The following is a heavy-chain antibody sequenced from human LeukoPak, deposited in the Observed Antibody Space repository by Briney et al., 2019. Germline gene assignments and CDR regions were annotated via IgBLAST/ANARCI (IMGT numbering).Heavy chain of an antibody. CDR1: GFTFSSYA. CDR3: AIIVGATRNLTFDY. J-gene: IGHJ4*02. Sequence: PGGSLRLSCAASGFTFSSYAMSWVRQAPGKGLEWVSAISGSGGCPYYADSVKGRFPISRDNSKNTLYLLMNSLRAEDTAVDYCAIIVGATRNLTFDYWGQGTLVTVSS. V-gene: IGHV3-23*01. D-gene: IGHD1-26*01. CDR2: ISGSGGCP.